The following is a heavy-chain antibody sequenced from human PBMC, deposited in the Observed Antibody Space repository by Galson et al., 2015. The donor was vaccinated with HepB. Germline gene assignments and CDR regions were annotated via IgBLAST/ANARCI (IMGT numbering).Heavy chain of an antibody. CDR2: ISWNSGSI. J-gene: IGHJ3*02. V-gene: IGHV3-9*01. D-gene: IGHD6-13*01. Sequence: SLRLSCAGSRFTFDDYAMHWVRQAPGKGLEWVSGISWNSGSIDYADSVKGRFTISRDNAKNSLHLQMNSLRAEDTALYYCAKDIEGRGSWYNGDAFDIWGQGTMVTVSS. CDR3: AKDIEGRGSWYNGDAFDI. CDR1: RFTFDDYA.